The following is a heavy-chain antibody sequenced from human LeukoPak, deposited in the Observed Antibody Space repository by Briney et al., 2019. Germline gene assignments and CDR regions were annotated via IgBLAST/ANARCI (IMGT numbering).Heavy chain of an antibody. CDR1: GFTFSSYG. V-gene: IGHV3-30*02. D-gene: IGHD3-10*01. CDR2: IRYDGSNK. Sequence: PGGSLRLSCAASGFTFSSYGMHWVRQAPGKGLEWVAFIRYDGSNKYYADSVKGRFTISRDNSKNTLYLQMNSLRAEDTAVYYCAKEGDYYGSGSYRTYWGQGTLVTVSS. CDR3: AKEGDYYGSGSYRTY. J-gene: IGHJ4*02.